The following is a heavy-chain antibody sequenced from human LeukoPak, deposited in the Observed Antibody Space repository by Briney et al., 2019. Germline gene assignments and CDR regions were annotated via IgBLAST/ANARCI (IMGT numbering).Heavy chain of an antibody. V-gene: IGHV3-15*01. Sequence: KSGGSLRLSCAASGFTFSNAWMSWVRQAPGKGLEWVGRIKSKTDGGTTDYAAPMKGRFTISRDDSKNTLYLQMNSLKTEDTAVYYCTGVSDYYDNSGYFRDYWGQGTLVTVSS. J-gene: IGHJ4*02. D-gene: IGHD3-22*01. CDR1: GFTFSNAW. CDR3: TGVSDYYDNSGYFRDY. CDR2: IKSKTDGGTT.